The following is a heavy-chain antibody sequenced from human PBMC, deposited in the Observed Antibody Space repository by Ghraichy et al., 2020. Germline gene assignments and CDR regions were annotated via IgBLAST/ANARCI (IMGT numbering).Heavy chain of an antibody. CDR3: ARALYYYDSSGPDY. Sequence: GSVKVSCKASGYTFTSYGISWVRQAPGQGLEWMGWISAYNGNTNYVQKLQGRVTMTTDTATSTAYMELRSLRSDDTAVYYCARALYYYDSSGPDYWGQGTLVTVSS. V-gene: IGHV1-18*01. CDR1: GYTFTSYG. CDR2: ISAYNGNT. D-gene: IGHD3-22*01. J-gene: IGHJ4*02.